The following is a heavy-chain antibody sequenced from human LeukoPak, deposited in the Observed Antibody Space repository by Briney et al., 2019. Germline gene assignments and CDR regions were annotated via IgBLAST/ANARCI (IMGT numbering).Heavy chain of an antibody. V-gene: IGHV1-69*13. Sequence: SVKVSCTASGGTFSSYAISWVRQAPGQGLEWMGGIIPIFGTANYAQKFQGRATITADESTSTAYMELSSLRSEDTAVYYCARADTYYYDSSGCYYFDYWGQGTLVTVSS. CDR3: ARADTYYYDSSGCYYFDY. CDR1: GGTFSSYA. J-gene: IGHJ4*02. D-gene: IGHD3-22*01. CDR2: IIPIFGTA.